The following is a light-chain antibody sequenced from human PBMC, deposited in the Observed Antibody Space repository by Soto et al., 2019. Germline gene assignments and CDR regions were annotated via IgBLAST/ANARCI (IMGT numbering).Light chain of an antibody. J-gene: IGLJ2*01. CDR2: DVS. Sequence: QSVLTQPASVSGYPGQSITISCTGTTSDVGGYNYVSWYQQHPGKAPKLMIYDVSDRPSGVSNRFPGSKSGDAASLPLSGLEVEDEADYYYSSYTIGSTLALLFGGGTQLTVL. CDR1: TSDVGGYNY. V-gene: IGLV2-14*01. CDR3: SSYTIGSTLALL.